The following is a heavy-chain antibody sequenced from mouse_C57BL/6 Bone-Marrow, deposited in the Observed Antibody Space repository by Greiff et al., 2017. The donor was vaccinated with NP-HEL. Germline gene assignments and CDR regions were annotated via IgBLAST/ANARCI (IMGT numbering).Heavy chain of an antibody. V-gene: IGHV5-9-1*02. Sequence: EVKVVESGEGLVKPGGSLKLSCAASGFTFSSYAMSWVRQTPEKRLEWVAYISSGGDYIYYADTVKGRFTISRDNARNTLYLQMSSLKSEDTAMYYCTRGDVYYYGSSYALRYWGQGTSVTVSS. D-gene: IGHD1-1*01. CDR2: ISSGGDYI. CDR3: TRGDVYYYGSSYALRY. J-gene: IGHJ4*01. CDR1: GFTFSSYA.